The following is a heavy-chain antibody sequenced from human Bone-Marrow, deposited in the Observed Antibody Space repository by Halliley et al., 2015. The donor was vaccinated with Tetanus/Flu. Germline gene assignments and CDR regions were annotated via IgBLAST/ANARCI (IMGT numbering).Heavy chain of an antibody. D-gene: IGHD3-10*01. V-gene: IGHV3-53*01. CDR2: FFGGGRP. J-gene: IGHJ4*02. Sequence: GVGWVSFFFGGGRPFYRESVKGRFSVSRDTSKNILYLQMNNLRAEDTAVYYCAEEFDHGFPYWGRGTQVTVSS. CDR3: AEEFDHGFPY.